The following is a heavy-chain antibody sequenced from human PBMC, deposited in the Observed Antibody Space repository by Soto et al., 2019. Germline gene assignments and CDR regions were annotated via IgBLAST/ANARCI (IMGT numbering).Heavy chain of an antibody. D-gene: IGHD4-17*01. CDR3: ARDRGMVGDALNWFDP. Sequence: GGSLRLSCAASGFTFSDYYMSWIRQAPGKGLEWVSYISSSGSTIYYADSVKGRFTISRDNAKNSLYLQMNSLRAEDTAVYYCARDRGMVGDALNWFDPWGQGTLVTVSS. J-gene: IGHJ5*02. V-gene: IGHV3-11*01. CDR2: ISSSGSTI. CDR1: GFTFSDYY.